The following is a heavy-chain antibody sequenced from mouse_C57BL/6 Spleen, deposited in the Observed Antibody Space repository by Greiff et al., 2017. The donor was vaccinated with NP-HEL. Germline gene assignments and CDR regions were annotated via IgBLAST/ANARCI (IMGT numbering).Heavy chain of an antibody. CDR3: ARITTVVARGFDY. CDR1: GYSITSGYY. V-gene: IGHV3-6*01. CDR2: ISYDGSN. D-gene: IGHD1-1*01. Sequence: EVKLQESGPGLVKPSQSLSLTCSVTGYSITSGYYWNWIRQFPGNKLEWMGYISYDGSNNYNPSLKNRISITRDTSKNQFFLKLNSVTTEDTATYYCARITTVVARGFDYWGQGTTLTVSS. J-gene: IGHJ2*01.